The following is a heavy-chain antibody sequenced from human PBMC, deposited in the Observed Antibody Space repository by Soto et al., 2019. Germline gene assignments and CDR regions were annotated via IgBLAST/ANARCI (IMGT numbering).Heavy chain of an antibody. D-gene: IGHD3-16*01. CDR3: ARDPIGGGAPYYLDF. Sequence: ASVKVSCKASGYTFTAYYMHWVRQAPGQGLEWMGWINPNSGGPDYAQKFQGRVTMTRDTSISTAYMELSSLRSDDTAVYYCARDPIGGGAPYYLDFWGQGTLVTVSS. CDR2: INPNSGGP. V-gene: IGHV1-2*02. J-gene: IGHJ4*02. CDR1: GYTFTAYY.